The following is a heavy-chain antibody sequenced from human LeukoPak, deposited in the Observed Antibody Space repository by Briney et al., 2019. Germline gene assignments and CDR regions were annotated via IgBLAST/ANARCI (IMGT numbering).Heavy chain of an antibody. CDR2: ISSSSSTT. V-gene: IGHV3-48*01. CDR3: ARGNAVDYYDSSGYYTDFAY. Sequence: GGSLRLSCAASGFTFSSYSMNWVRQAPGKGLEWVSYISSSSSTTYYADSVKGRFTISRDNAKNSLYLQMNSLRAEDTAVYYCARGNAVDYYDSSGYYTDFAYWGQGTLVTVSS. J-gene: IGHJ4*02. D-gene: IGHD3-22*01. CDR1: GFTFSSYS.